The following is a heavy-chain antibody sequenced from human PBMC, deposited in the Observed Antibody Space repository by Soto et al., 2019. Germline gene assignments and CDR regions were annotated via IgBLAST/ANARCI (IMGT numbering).Heavy chain of an antibody. CDR3: ARDPPTYHPYVLYF. CDR1: GFTFSHYW. J-gene: IGHJ4*02. D-gene: IGHD3-16*01. CDR2: IRHDGRET. V-gene: IGHV3-7*01. Sequence: EVQLVQSGGGLVQPGGSLRLSCEASGFTFSHYWMTWVRQAPGKGLEWVANIRHDGRETYYADSVKGRFTISRDNANNSLSLQMNGLTVEDTAVYYCARDPPTYHPYVLYFWGQGVLATVSA.